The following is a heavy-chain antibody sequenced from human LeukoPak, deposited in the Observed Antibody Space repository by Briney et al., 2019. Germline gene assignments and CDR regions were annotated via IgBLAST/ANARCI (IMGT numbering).Heavy chain of an antibody. CDR3: AKDTSSSGYVFDY. V-gene: IGHV3-9*01. Sequence: GGSLRLSCAASGFTFDDYAMHWVRQAPGKGLEWVSGISWNSGSIGYADSVKGRFTISRDNAKNSLYPQMNSLRAEDTALYYCAKDTSSSGYVFDYWGQGTLVTVSS. CDR2: ISWNSGSI. CDR1: GFTFDDYA. D-gene: IGHD3-22*01. J-gene: IGHJ4*02.